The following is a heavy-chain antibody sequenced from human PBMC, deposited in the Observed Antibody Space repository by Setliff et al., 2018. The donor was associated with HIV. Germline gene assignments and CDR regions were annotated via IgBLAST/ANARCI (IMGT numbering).Heavy chain of an antibody. Sequence: ASVKVSCKASGYLFTGYYMHWVRQAPGQGLEWMGWINVNSGGTKYAQKFQGRVTMTRETSINTAYMELSRLTSDDTAVYYCARGGGSSYLYDSRGSEYFQYWGQGALVTVSS. D-gene: IGHD3-22*01. CDR1: GYLFTGYY. CDR2: INVNSGGT. V-gene: IGHV1-2*02. J-gene: IGHJ1*01. CDR3: ARGGGSSYLYDSRGSEYFQY.